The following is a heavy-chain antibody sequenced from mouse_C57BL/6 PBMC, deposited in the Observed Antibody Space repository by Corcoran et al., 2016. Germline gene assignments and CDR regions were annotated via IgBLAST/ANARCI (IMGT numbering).Heavy chain of an antibody. Sequence: EVQLQQSGPVLVKPGASVKMSCKASGYTFTDYYMNWVKQSHGKSLEWIGVINPYNGGTSYNQKFKGKATLTVDKSSSTAYMELNSLTSEDSAVYYWARGVYYGNYRGYFDVWGTGTTVTVSS. J-gene: IGHJ1*03. D-gene: IGHD2-1*01. CDR2: INPYNGGT. CDR3: ARGVYYGNYRGYFDV. CDR1: GYTFTDYY. V-gene: IGHV1-19*01.